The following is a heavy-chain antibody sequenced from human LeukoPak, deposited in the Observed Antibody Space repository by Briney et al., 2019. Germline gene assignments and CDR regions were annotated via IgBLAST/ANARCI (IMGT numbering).Heavy chain of an antibody. V-gene: IGHV3-48*02. Sequence: GGSLRLSCAASGFTFSSYSMNWVRQAPGKGLEWISYISSSSTTIYYADSVKGRFTISRDNAKNSLYVQMNSLTDEDSAVYYCARSAVPTYYYDYWGKGTMVTVSS. CDR1: GFTFSSYS. CDR2: ISSSSTTI. D-gene: IGHD3-16*01. CDR3: ARSAVPTYYYDY. J-gene: IGHJ4*02.